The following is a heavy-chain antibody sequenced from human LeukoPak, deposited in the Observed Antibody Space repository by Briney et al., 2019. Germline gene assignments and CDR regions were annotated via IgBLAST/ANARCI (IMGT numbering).Heavy chain of an antibody. CDR3: ARATWYYDSSGYARHDAFDI. CDR1: GGSISSYY. D-gene: IGHD3-22*01. CDR2: IYYSGST. Sequence: SETLSLTCTVSGGSISSYYWSWIRQPPGKGLEWIGYIYYSGSTNYNPSLKSRVTISVDTSKNQFSLKLSSVTAADTAVYYCARATWYYDSSGYARHDAFDIWGQGTMVTVSS. J-gene: IGHJ3*02. V-gene: IGHV4-59*01.